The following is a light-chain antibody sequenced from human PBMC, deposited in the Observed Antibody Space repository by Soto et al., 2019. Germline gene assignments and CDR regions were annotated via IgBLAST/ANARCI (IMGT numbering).Light chain of an antibody. J-gene: IGKJ5*01. CDR1: ESIARH. V-gene: IGKV1-39*01. Sequence: DIQMTQSPSSLSASVGDRVTITCRASESIARHLNWYQQKPGRAPNLLIYAASSLQNGVPSRFRGGGSGTDFTLTISNLQTEDFATYYCQQTYSTLSITFGQGTRLEIK. CDR2: AAS. CDR3: QQTYSTLSIT.